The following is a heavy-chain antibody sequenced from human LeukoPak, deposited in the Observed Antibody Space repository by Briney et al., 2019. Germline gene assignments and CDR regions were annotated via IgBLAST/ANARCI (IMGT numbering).Heavy chain of an antibody. D-gene: IGHD3-10*01. J-gene: IGHJ5*02. CDR1: GGTFSSYA. CDR3: ASDKEKYGSGSYNWFDP. Sequence: GASVKVSCKASGGTFSSYAISWVRQAPGQGLEWMGGIIPIFGTANYAQKFQGRVTITADKSTSTAYMELSSLRSEDTAVYYCASDKEKYGSGSYNWFDPWGQGTLVTVSS. V-gene: IGHV1-69*06. CDR2: IIPIFGTA.